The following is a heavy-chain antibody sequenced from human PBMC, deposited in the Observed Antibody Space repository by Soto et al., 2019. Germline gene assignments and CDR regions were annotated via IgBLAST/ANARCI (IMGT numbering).Heavy chain of an antibody. CDR2: ISSSGSSI. CDR3: AISWYSSSPNWFDP. J-gene: IGHJ5*02. D-gene: IGHD6-6*01. CDR1: GFTFSDYY. Sequence: QVQLVESGGGLVKPGGSLRLSCAASGFTFSDYYMSWIRQAPGKGLEWVSYISSSGSSIYYADSVKGRFTISRDNAKNSLYLQMNSLRAEDTAVYYCAISWYSSSPNWFDPWGQGTLVTFSS. V-gene: IGHV3-11*01.